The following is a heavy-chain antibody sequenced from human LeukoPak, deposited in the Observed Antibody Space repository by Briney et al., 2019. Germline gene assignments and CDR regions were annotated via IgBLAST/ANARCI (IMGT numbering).Heavy chain of an antibody. CDR3: ARAPVTSCSGVLCYPFDY. D-gene: IGHD2-15*01. J-gene: IGHJ4*02. CDR2: TSSSGAGT. CDR1: GFTFSTYG. Sequence: GGSLRLSCAASGFTFSTYGMHWVRQAPGKGLEWVSATSSSGAGTYHADSVRGRFTISRDNSKNTLYLQMNSLRAEDAAVYYCARAPVTSCSGVLCYPFDYWGQGTLVTVSS. V-gene: IGHV3-23*01.